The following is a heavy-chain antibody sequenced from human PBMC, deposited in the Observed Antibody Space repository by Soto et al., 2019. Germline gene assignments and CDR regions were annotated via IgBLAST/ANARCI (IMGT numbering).Heavy chain of an antibody. CDR1: GDSINSGGYS. J-gene: IGHJ5*02. Sequence: TLSLTCTVSGDSINSGGYSWTWIRQPPGKGLEWIGFIYHTGTTYYNPSLKSRVTISVDRSKNQFSLKLNSVTAADTAVYYCARGGNYYDSSGSSWFDPWGQGALVTVSS. V-gene: IGHV4-30-2*01. CDR3: ARGGNYYDSSGSSWFDP. CDR2: IYHTGTT. D-gene: IGHD3-22*01.